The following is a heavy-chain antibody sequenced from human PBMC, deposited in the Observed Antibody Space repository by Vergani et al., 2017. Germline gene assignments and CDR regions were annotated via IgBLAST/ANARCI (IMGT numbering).Heavy chain of an antibody. J-gene: IGHJ6*02. D-gene: IGHD4-11*01. CDR1: GGSFSGYY. CDR2: INHSGST. Sequence: QVQLQESGPGLVKPSQTLSLTCTVYGGSFSGYYWSWIRQPPGKGLEWIGEINHSGSTNYNPSLKSRVTISVDTSKNQFSLKLSSVTAADTAVYYCARQGETDYLSVWGQGTTVTVSS. CDR3: ARQGETDYLSV. V-gene: IGHV4-34*09.